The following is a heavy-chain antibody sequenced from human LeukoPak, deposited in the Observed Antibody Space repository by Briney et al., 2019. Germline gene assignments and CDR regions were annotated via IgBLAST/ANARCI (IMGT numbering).Heavy chain of an antibody. Sequence: GGSLRLSCAASGFTFSNYAMNWVRQAPGKGLEWISTIRDSSDSTYYADSVKGRFTISRDNSKNTLYLQMNSLRAEDTAVYYCTKDLPSGRQPGGRTYWGQGTLVTVSS. J-gene: IGHJ4*02. D-gene: IGHD2-15*01. CDR2: IRDSSDST. CDR1: GFTFSNYA. CDR3: TKDLPSGRQPGGRTY. V-gene: IGHV3-23*01.